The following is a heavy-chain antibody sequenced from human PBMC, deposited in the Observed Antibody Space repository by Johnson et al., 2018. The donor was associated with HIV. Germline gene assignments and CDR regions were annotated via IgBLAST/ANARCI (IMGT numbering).Heavy chain of an antibody. CDR2: ISHEGNKK. CDR3: ARVIGYDSSGKAFDI. D-gene: IGHD3-22*01. V-gene: IGHV3-7*03. CDR1: GFTFSSYW. J-gene: IGHJ3*02. Sequence: VQLVESGGGLVQPGGSLRLSCAASGFTFSSYWMSWVRQDPGKGLEWVAVISHEGNKKHYAASVKGRITISRDNAKNSLHLQMNSLRAEDTAVYYCARVIGYDSSGKAFDIWGQGTMVTVSS.